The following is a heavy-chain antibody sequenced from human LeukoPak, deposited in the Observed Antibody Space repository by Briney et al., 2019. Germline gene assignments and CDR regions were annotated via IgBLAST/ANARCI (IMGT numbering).Heavy chain of an antibody. J-gene: IGHJ4*02. CDR1: GFTFSTYG. V-gene: IGHV3-21*01. D-gene: IGHD2-15*01. CDR2: IRSTSSHI. CDR3: ARAGICSGGNCYSLAYDS. Sequence: GGSLRLSCAASGFTFSTYGMNWVRQAPGKGLEWGASIRSTSSHIYYADTVKRRFIISRDNAKNSLYLQMNSLRAEDTAVYYCARAGICSGGNCYSLAYDSWGPGTLVTVSS.